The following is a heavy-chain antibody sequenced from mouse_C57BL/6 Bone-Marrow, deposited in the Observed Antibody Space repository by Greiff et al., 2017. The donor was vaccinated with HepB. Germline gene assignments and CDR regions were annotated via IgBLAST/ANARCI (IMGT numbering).Heavy chain of an antibody. Sequence: VKLQESGAELAKPGASVKLSCKASGYTFTSYWMHWVKQRPGQGLEWFGYINPSSGYTKYNQKFKDKATLTADKSSSTAYMQLCSLTYEDSAVYYCASPYDYDEGGFAYWGQGTLVTVSA. CDR1: GYTFTSYW. D-gene: IGHD2-4*01. J-gene: IGHJ3*01. V-gene: IGHV1-7*01. CDR3: ASPYDYDEGGFAY. CDR2: INPSSGYT.